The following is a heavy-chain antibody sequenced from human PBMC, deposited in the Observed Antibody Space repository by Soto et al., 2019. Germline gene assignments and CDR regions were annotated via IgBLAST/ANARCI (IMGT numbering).Heavy chain of an antibody. CDR1: GFTFSAYW. Sequence: GGSLRLSCAVSGFTFSAYWMHWVRQVPVKGLTWVSRISDDGSTATYADSVKGRFIISRDNAKNTLYLEMNTLRADDSGLYYCARGPRVSSTGTGAHWGRGTLVTVSS. D-gene: IGHD1-1*01. V-gene: IGHV3-74*01. CDR2: ISDDGSTA. J-gene: IGHJ4*02. CDR3: ARGPRVSSTGTGAH.